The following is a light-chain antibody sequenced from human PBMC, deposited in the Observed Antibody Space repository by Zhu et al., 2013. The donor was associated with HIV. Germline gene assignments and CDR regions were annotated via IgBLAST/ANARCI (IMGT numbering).Light chain of an antibody. J-gene: IGLJ3*02. V-gene: IGLV3-21*01. CDR3: QAWGSSTVV. Sequence: SYELTQPPSVSVAPGKTARITCGGNYIGSKSVHWYQQKPGQAPVLVVYDDSDRPSGIPERFSGSNSGNTATLTISRVEAGDEADYYCQAWGSSTVVFGGGTKLTVL. CDR1: YIGSKS. CDR2: DDS.